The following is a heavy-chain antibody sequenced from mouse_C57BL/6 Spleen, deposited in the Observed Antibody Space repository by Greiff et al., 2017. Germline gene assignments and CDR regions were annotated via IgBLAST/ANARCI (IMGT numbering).Heavy chain of an antibody. D-gene: IGHD4-1*01. CDR2: IDPSDSYT. CDR3: ARRGNWDPVDY. J-gene: IGHJ2*01. V-gene: IGHV1-69*01. CDR1: GYTFTSYW. Sequence: QVQLQQPGAELVMPGASVKLSCKASGYTFTSYWMHWVKQRPGQGLEWIGEIDPSDSYTNYNQKFKGKATLTVDKSSSTAYMQLSSLTSEDSAVYYCARRGNWDPVDYWGQGTTLTVSS.